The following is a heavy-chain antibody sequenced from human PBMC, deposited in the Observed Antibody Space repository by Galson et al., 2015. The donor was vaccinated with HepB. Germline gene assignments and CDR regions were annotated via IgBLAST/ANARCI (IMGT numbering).Heavy chain of an antibody. J-gene: IGHJ3*02. CDR2: IDPSDSYT. CDR3: AILGYVYCNSTSCYTVAFDI. V-gene: IGHV5-10-1*01. CDR1: GYTFTSSW. D-gene: IGHD2-2*02. Sequence: QSGAEVKKPGESLRISCKGSGYTFTSSWISWVRQMPGKGLEWMGRIDPSDSYTSYSPSFQGHVTISADKSISTAYLQWSSLKASDTAVYYCAILGYVYCNSTSCYTVAFDIWGQGTMVTVSS.